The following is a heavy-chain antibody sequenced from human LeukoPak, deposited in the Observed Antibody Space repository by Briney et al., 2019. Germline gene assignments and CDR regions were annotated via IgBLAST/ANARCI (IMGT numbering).Heavy chain of an antibody. CDR1: GDSITNNY. J-gene: IGHJ4*02. CDR3: ARGRGYYYDSSAPFDY. Sequence: PSETLSLTCTASGDSITNNYWGWVRQSPGRGLEWLGNNNGGPYYNPSFKSRVTISVDTSKNQFSLKLSSVTAADTAVYYCARGRGYYYDSSAPFDYWGQGTLVTVSS. CDR2: NNGGP. D-gene: IGHD3-22*01. V-gene: IGHV4-39*07.